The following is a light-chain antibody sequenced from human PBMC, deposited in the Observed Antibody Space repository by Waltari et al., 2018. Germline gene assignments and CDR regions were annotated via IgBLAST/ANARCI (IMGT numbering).Light chain of an antibody. Sequence: QSVLTQPPSVSGAPGQRVTISCTGSSSNIGSYYDVHWYQQLPGTAPKLLIYGNDNRPAGVPDRFSGSKSGTSASLAITGRQAEDEADYYCQSYDSSLNAVVFGGGTKLTVL. CDR3: QSYDSSLNAVV. J-gene: IGLJ2*01. CDR2: GND. CDR1: SSNIGSYYD. V-gene: IGLV1-40*01.